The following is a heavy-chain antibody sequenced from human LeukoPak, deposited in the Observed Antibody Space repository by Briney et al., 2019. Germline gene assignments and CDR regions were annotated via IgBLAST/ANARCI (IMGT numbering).Heavy chain of an antibody. D-gene: IGHD3/OR15-3a*01. CDR2: IFYSGRT. CDR1: GASISMHY. CDR3: ARHERARGQVY. V-gene: IGHV4-59*08. Sequence: SETLSLTCTVSGASISMHYWSWIRQPPGKGLEWIGYIFYSGRTTYNPSLKGRATISVDTSKNQFSWKLRSVTAADTAVYYCARHERARGQVYWGQGTLVTVSS. J-gene: IGHJ4*02.